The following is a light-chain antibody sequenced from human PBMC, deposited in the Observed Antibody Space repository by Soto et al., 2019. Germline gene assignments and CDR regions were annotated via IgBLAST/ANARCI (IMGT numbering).Light chain of an antibody. CDR3: QQRSNWPLI. J-gene: IGKJ4*01. CDR1: QSVSSSY. Sequence: EIVLTQSPGTLSLSPGERATLSCRASQSVSSSYLAWYQQKPGQAPRLLIYGASSRATGIPDRFSGSGSGTDFTLTISSLDPEDFAVYYCQQRSNWPLIFGGGTKVDIK. CDR2: GAS. V-gene: IGKV3D-20*02.